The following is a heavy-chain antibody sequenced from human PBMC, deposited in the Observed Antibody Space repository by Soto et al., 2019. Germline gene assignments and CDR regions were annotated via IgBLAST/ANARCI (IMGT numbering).Heavy chain of an antibody. CDR3: ARRAMAPYYFDS. V-gene: IGHV4-39*01. CDR1: GGSISSVTYC. J-gene: IGHJ4*02. D-gene: IGHD2-8*01. Sequence: SETLSLTCTVSGGSISSVTYCWGWIRQPPGKGLEWIGTMYYGGVTYYNPSLESRVSMSEDTAKNQFSLKLTSVTAADTAVYYCARRAMAPYYFDSWGQGTLVTLSS. CDR2: MYYGGVT.